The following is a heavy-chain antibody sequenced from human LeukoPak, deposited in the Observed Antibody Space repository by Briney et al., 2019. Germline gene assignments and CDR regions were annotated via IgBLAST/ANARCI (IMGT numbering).Heavy chain of an antibody. J-gene: IGHJ4*02. V-gene: IGHV3-53*01. CDR1: GFSVSSNY. CDR3: ARGATYGSGKFLDY. CDR2: IYNGGSI. D-gene: IGHD3-10*01. Sequence: GGSLRLSCAASGFSVSSNYMSWVRQAPGKGLEWVSVIYNGGSIYYADSVKGRFTISRDNSKSTLYLQMNSLRAEDTAVYHCARGATYGSGKFLDYWGQGTLLTVSS.